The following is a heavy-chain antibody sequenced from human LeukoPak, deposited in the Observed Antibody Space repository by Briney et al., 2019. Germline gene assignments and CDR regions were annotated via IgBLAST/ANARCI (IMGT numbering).Heavy chain of an antibody. D-gene: IGHD6-6*01. CDR1: GGSISSYY. CDR3: ARNEYSSPNPFDY. J-gene: IGHJ4*02. Sequence: SETLSLTCTVSGGSISSYYWSWIRQPPGKGLEWIGYIYYSGSTNYNPSLKSRVTISVDTSKNQFSLKLSPVTAADTAVYYCARNEYSSPNPFDYWGQGTLVTVSS. V-gene: IGHV4-59*12. CDR2: IYYSGST.